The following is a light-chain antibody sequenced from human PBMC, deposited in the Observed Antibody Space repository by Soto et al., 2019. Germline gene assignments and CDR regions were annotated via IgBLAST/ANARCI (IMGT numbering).Light chain of an antibody. V-gene: IGLV1-40*01. Sequence: QSVLTQPPSVSGAPGQRVTISCTGSSSNIGAGYDVHWYQQLPGTAPKLLIYGNNNPPSGVPDRFSGSKSGTSASLALTGRQSEDETDYYCQSYDCSRDVVVGGGTKLTVL. CDR2: GNN. J-gene: IGLJ2*01. CDR3: QSYDCSRDVV. CDR1: SSNIGAGYD.